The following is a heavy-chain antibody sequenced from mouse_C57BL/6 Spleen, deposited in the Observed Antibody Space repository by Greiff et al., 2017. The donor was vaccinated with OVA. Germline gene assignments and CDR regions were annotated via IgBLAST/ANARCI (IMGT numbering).Heavy chain of an antibody. J-gene: IGHJ3*01. D-gene: IGHD1-1*01. V-gene: IGHV1-80*01. Sequence: QVQLQQSGAELVKPGASVKISCKASGYAFSSYWMNWVKQRPGKGLEWIGQIYPGDGDTNYNGKFKGKATLTADKSSSTASMQLSSLTSEDSAVYFCARERLTTVVGGFAYWGQGTLVTVSA. CDR1: GYAFSSYW. CDR3: ARERLTTVVGGFAY. CDR2: IYPGDGDT.